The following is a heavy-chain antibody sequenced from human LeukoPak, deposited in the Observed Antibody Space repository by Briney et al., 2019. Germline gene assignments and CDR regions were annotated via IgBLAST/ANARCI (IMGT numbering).Heavy chain of an antibody. CDR2: IWYDGNNR. CDR1: GFTFSSYG. J-gene: IGHJ4*02. V-gene: IGHV3-33*01. D-gene: IGHD6-13*01. CDR3: ARERSCSGWSSSCPLDY. Sequence: PGGSLRLSCAASGFTFSSYGMHWVRPAPGKGLEWVAVIWYDGNNRYYADSVKGRFTISRDNSKNTLYLQMNSLRAADTAVYYCARERSCSGWSSSCPLDYWGQGTLVTVSS.